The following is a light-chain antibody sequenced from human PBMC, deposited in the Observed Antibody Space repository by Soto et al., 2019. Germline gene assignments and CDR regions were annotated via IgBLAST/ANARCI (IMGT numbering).Light chain of an antibody. V-gene: IGKV1-9*01. CDR1: QGISSY. Sequence: DIQLTQSPSFLSASVGDRVTITCRASQGISSYVAWYRQRPGKAPELLIYAASTLQSGVPSRFSGSGSGTEFTLTISSLQPEDFATFYCQQLSSFPRTFGQGTKLEIK. CDR3: QQLSSFPRT. CDR2: AAS. J-gene: IGKJ2*01.